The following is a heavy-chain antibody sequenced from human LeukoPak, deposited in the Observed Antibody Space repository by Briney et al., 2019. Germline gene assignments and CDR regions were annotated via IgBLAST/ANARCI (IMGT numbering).Heavy chain of an antibody. CDR2: INPNSGGT. V-gene: IGHV1-2*02. CDR1: GYTFTGYY. Sequence: ASVTVTFMTSGYTFTGYYIHWVRQASGQGLEWAAWINPNSGGTKYSQQFQGRVTLTRDTSISTAYMELSRLTSDDTAVYYCARGHSDIWYSLGHWGQGTPVTVSA. J-gene: IGHJ4*01. D-gene: IGHD6-13*01. CDR3: ARGHSDIWYSLGH.